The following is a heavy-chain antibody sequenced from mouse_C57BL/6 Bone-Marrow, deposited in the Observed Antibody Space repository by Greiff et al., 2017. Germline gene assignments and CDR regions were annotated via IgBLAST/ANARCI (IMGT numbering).Heavy chain of an antibody. CDR3: ARLSTAQAAFDY. J-gene: IGHJ2*02. D-gene: IGHD3-2*02. CDR2: IWSGGST. CDR1: GFSLTSYG. Sequence: VHLVESGPGLVQPSQSLSITCTVSGFSLTSYGVHWVRQSPGKGLEWLGVIWSGGSTDYNAAFISRLSISKDNSKSHVVFKMNSLQSDDPAIYSCARLSTAQAAFDYWGQGTSLTVSS. V-gene: IGHV2-2*01.